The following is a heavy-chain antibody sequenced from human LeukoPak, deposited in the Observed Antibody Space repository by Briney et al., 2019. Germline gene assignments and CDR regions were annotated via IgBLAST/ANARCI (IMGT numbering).Heavy chain of an antibody. D-gene: IGHD3-16*02. CDR1: GYTFTSYG. V-gene: IGHV1-18*01. J-gene: IGHJ4*02. CDR2: ISAYNGNT. CDR3: ARDQTYDYVWGGYRGAPFDY. Sequence: GASVKVSCEAFGYTFTSYGISWVRQAPGQGLEWMGWISAYNGNTNYAQKLQGRVTMTTDTSTSTAYMELRSLRSDDTAVYYCARDQTYDYVWGGYRGAPFDYWGQGTLVTVSS.